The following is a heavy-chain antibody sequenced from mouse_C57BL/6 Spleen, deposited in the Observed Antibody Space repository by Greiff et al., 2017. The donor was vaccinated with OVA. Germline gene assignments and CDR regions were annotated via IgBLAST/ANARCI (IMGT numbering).Heavy chain of an antibody. Sequence: VQLQQSGTVLARPGASVKMSCKTSGYTFTSYWMHWVKQRPGQGLEWIGAIYPGNSDTSYNQKFKGKAKLTAVTSASTAYMELSSLTNEDSAVYYCTREGYGNYSYFDYWGQGTTLTVSS. CDR2: IYPGNSDT. D-gene: IGHD2-1*01. V-gene: IGHV1-5*01. CDR1: GYTFTSYW. J-gene: IGHJ2*01. CDR3: TREGYGNYSYFDY.